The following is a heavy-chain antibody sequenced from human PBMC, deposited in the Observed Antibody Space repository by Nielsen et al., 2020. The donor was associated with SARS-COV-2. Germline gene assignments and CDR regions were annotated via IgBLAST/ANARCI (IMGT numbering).Heavy chain of an antibody. D-gene: IGHD2-21*02. J-gene: IGHJ6*02. Sequence: SVKVSCKASGFTFSSSAIQWVRQARGQRLEWIGWIVVGSGETNYAQKFQERVTITRDMSTSTAYMDLRSLRSEDTAVYYCAAVPSVVTWYYGMDVWGQGTTVTVSS. CDR2: IVVGSGET. CDR3: AAVPSVVTWYYGMDV. CDR1: GFTFSSSA. V-gene: IGHV1-58*02.